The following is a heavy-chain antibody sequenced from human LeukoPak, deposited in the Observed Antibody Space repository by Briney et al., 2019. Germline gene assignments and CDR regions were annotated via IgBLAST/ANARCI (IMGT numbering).Heavy chain of an antibody. V-gene: IGHV1-18*01. CDR1: GYTLSEYG. Sequence: ASVKVSCKASGYTLSEYGISWVRRAPGQGLEWGGWITTYNGDKKYSQKFQGRVTMTTDTSTSTYYMELRNLRPDDTAVYYCARDCSNGVCFPRDYWGQGTLVTVST. J-gene: IGHJ4*02. CDR3: ARDCSNGVCFPRDY. CDR2: ITTYNGDK. D-gene: IGHD2-8*01.